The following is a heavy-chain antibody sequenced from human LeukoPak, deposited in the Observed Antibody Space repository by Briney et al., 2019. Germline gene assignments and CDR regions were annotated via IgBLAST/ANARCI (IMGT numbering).Heavy chain of an antibody. J-gene: IGHJ6*03. V-gene: IGHV3-21*01. CDR1: GFTFSSYS. CDR3: ARDGSPRTHYYYYMDV. D-gene: IGHD1-14*01. CDR2: ISSSSSYI. Sequence: KPGGSLRLSCAASGFTFSSYSMNWVRQAPGKGLEWVSSISSSSSYIYYADSVKGRFTISRDNAKNSLYLQMNSLRAEDTAVYYCARDGSPRTHYYYYMDVWGKGTTVTVSS.